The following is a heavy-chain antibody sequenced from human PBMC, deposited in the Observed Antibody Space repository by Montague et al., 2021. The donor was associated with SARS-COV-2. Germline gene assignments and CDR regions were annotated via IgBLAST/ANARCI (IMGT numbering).Heavy chain of an antibody. J-gene: IGHJ4*02. CDR1: GFTFSSYS. CDR2: ISSSSSYI. V-gene: IGHV3-21*01. Sequence: SLRLSCAAPGFTFSSYSMNWVRQAPGKGLEWVSSISSSSSYIYYADSVKGRFTISRDNAKNSLYPQMNSLRAEDTAVCYCARDYDSSGYLPSYFDYWGQGTLVTVSS. CDR3: ARDYDSSGYLPSYFDY. D-gene: IGHD3-22*01.